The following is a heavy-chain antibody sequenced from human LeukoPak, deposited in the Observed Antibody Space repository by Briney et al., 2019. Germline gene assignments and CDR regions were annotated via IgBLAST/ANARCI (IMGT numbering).Heavy chain of an antibody. CDR3: ARLNYGDYVDY. CDR2: INPNSGGT. J-gene: IGHJ4*02. D-gene: IGHD4-17*01. V-gene: IGHV1-2*02. Sequence: GASVKVCCKASGYTFTGYYMHWVRQAPGQGLEWMGWINPNSGGTNYAQKFQSRVTMTRDTSISTAYMELSRLRSDDTAVYYCARLNYGDYVDYWGQGTLVTVSS. CDR1: GYTFTGYY.